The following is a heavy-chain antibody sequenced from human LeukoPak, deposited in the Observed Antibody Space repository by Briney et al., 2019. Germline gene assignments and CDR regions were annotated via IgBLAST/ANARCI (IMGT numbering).Heavy chain of an antibody. CDR2: ISSDGDTT. J-gene: IGHJ4*02. CDR3: ARMTANY. CDR1: GFTFSSYG. Sequence: GGSLRLSCVASGFTFSSYGMHWVRQAPGKGLEWISTISSDGDTTYYVDSVRGRFTISRDNSKNTLYLQMSSLRAEDTAIYYCARMTANYWGQGTLVTVSS. D-gene: IGHD2-21*02. V-gene: IGHV3-23*01.